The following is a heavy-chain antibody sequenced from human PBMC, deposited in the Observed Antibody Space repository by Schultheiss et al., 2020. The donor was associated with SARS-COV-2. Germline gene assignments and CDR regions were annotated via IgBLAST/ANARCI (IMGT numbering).Heavy chain of an antibody. D-gene: IGHD4-23*01. V-gene: IGHV4-34*01. CDR3: ARKDGGQILN. Sequence: SQTLSLTCAVYGGSFSSYYWSWIRQPPGKGLEWIGEINHSGSTNYNPSLKSRVTISVDTSKNQFSLKLSSVTAADTAVYYCARKDGGQILNWGQGTLVTVSS. J-gene: IGHJ4*02. CDR1: GGSFSSYY. CDR2: INHSGST.